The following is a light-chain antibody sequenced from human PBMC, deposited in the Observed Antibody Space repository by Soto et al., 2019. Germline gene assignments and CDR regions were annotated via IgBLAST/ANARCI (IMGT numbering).Light chain of an antibody. CDR1: QSVSTY. V-gene: IGKV3-11*01. CDR2: DAS. CDR3: QQRINWPS. J-gene: IGKJ3*01. Sequence: ESVFTQSPSTLSLSPGERATLFCRASQSVSTYLAWYQQKPGQAPRLLIYDASNRATGIPARFSGSGSGTDFTLTISSLEPEDFAVYYCQQRINWPSFGPGTKVDIK.